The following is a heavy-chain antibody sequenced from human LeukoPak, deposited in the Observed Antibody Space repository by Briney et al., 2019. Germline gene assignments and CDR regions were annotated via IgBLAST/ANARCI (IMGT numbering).Heavy chain of an antibody. CDR3: ARVSGIVVVRGTLDI. D-gene: IGHD3-22*01. V-gene: IGHV4-59*12. CDR1: GGSISSYY. Sequence: SGTLSLTCTVSGGSISSYYWSWIRQPPGKGLEWIGYIYYSGSTNYNPSLKSRVTISVDTSKNQFSLKLSSVTAADTAVYYCARVSGIVVVRGTLDIWGQGTMVTVSS. CDR2: IYYSGST. J-gene: IGHJ3*02.